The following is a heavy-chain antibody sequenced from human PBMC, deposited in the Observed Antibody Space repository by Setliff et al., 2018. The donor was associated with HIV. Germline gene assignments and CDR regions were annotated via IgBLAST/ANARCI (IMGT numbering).Heavy chain of an antibody. D-gene: IGHD2-15*01. J-gene: IGHJ3*02. CDR3: TRGQDVVVLSPTGSDAFDI. Sequence: GGSLRLSCTASGFSFGDYAMSWVRQAPGKGLEWVGFIRSKIYGGTTEYAASVKGRFTISRDHSKSIAYLQMNSLKSEDTAVYYCTRGQDVVVLSPTGSDAFDIWGRVTMVTVAS. CDR1: GFSFGDYA. CDR2: IRSKIYGGTT. V-gene: IGHV3-49*04.